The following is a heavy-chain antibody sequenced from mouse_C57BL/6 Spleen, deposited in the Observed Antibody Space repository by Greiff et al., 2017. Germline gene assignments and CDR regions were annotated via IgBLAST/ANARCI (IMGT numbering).Heavy chain of an antibody. Sequence: QVQLQQSGPELVKPGASVKISCKASGYAFSSSWMNWVKQRPGKGLEWIGRIYPGDGDTNYNGKFKGKATLTADNSSSTAYMQLSSLTSEDAAVYFCARSDYYYGSSYDWGQGTTLTVSS. CDR3: ARSDYYYGSSYD. V-gene: IGHV1-82*01. D-gene: IGHD1-1*01. CDR2: IYPGDGDT. J-gene: IGHJ2*01. CDR1: GYAFSSSW.